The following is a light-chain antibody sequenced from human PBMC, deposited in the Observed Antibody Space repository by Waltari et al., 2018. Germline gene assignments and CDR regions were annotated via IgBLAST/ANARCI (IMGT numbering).Light chain of an antibody. CDR3: QQYNSYWT. Sequence: DLKMTQSASTLSPSVGDTVTITCRASQTISSLVAWYQQKPGKAPKLLISKASSLESGVSSRCSGSGSGTEFTLTISSLQPDDFATYYCQQYNSYWTFGQGTKVEVK. V-gene: IGKV1-5*03. J-gene: IGKJ1*01. CDR2: KAS. CDR1: QTISSL.